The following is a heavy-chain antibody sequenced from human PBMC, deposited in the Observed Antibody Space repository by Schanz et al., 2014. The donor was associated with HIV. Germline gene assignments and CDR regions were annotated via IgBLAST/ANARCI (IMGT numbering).Heavy chain of an antibody. V-gene: IGHV3-33*01. CDR2: IWYDRSNT. CDR1: GFTFSDHG. D-gene: IGHD2-2*01. Sequence: QLRLAESGGGVGRPGTSLRPSCAASGFTFSDHGMHRAREAPGKGRGWGARIWYDRSNTHYADPVKGRLTISRDDSKNTVYLQMNSLRAEDTAVYYCARDPQHAFDIWGQGTMVIVSS. CDR3: ARDPQHAFDI. J-gene: IGHJ3*02.